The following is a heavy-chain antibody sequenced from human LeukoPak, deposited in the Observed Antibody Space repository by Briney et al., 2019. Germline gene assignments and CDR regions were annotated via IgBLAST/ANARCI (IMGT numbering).Heavy chain of an antibody. CDR2: ISGSSSYI. V-gene: IGHV3-21*01. Sequence: GGSLRLSCAASGFTFSSYSMNWVRLAPGKGLEWVSSISGSSSYIYCADSVKGRFTISRDNANNSLYLQMNSLRAEDTAVYYCARVHSGSYQYYYYYMDVWGKGTTVTVSS. CDR3: ARVHSGSYQYYYYYMDV. J-gene: IGHJ6*03. D-gene: IGHD1-26*01. CDR1: GFTFSSYS.